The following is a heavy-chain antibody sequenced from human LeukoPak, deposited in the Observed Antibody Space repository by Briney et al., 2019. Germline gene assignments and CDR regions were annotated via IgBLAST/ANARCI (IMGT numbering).Heavy chain of an antibody. J-gene: IGHJ4*02. CDR1: GYTFTSYY. D-gene: IGHD4-17*01. CDR3: ARDVDYGDYPYYFDY. V-gene: IGHV1-46*01. CDR2: INPSGGST. Sequence: ASVRVSCKESGYTFTSYYMHWVGQAPGQGLEWMGIINPSGGSTSYAQKFQGRVTMTRDTSTSTVYMELSSLRSEDTAVYYCARDVDYGDYPYYFDYWGQGTLVTVSS.